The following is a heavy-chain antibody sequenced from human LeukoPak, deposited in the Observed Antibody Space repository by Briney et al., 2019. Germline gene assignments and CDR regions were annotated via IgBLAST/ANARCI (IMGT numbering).Heavy chain of an antibody. Sequence: ASVKVSFKASGYTFTIYGISWVRQAPGQGLEWMGWISAYNGNTNYAQKLQGRVTMTTDTSTSTAYMELRSLRSDDTAVYYCARDQRRGGSSLNDAFDIWGQGTMVTVSS. D-gene: IGHD1-26*01. J-gene: IGHJ3*02. CDR3: ARDQRRGGSSLNDAFDI. CDR1: GYTFTIYG. CDR2: ISAYNGNT. V-gene: IGHV1-18*01.